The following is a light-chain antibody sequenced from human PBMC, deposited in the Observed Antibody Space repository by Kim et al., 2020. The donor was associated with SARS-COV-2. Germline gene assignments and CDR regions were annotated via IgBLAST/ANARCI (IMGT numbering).Light chain of an antibody. CDR3: SSYAGSNNLV. J-gene: IGLJ2*01. CDR1: SSDVGGYNY. V-gene: IGLV2-8*01. CDR2: EVS. Sequence: GQSGSISRTGTSSDVGGYNYVCWDQQHPGKASKLMIYEVSKRPLGVPDRFSGSKSGNTASRTASGLQAEDEADYYCSSYAGSNNLVFGGGTQLTVL.